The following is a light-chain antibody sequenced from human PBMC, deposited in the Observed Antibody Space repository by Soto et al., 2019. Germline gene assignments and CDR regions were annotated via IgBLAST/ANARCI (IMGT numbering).Light chain of an antibody. CDR1: QSVTSRY. CDR3: QQYGSSPPLT. Sequence: ELVFTQSPGTLSFSPGERATLSCRASQSVTSRYLAWYQQKPGQAPRLLISGASSRATGIPDRFIGSGSGTDFTLTISRLEPEDFAVYYCQQYGSSPPLTFGGGTKVDIK. J-gene: IGKJ4*01. CDR2: GAS. V-gene: IGKV3-20*01.